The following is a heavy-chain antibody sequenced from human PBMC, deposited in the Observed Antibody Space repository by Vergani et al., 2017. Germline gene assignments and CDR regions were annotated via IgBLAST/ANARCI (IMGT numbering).Heavy chain of an antibody. CDR1: GFNVGHYW. V-gene: IGHV3-7*01. J-gene: IGHJ4*02. D-gene: IGHD1-26*01. CDR3: AREGVPRCCIVGAPDF. CDR2: IKEDGTEK. Sequence: EVQLVESGGDFVQPGGSLTLSCAASGFNVGHYWMSWVRQAPGMGLEWVANIKEDGTEKYYLDSVKGRFTISRDIAENSIYLEMNSLRVEDTAVYYCAREGVPRCCIVGAPDFWGQGTQVTVSS.